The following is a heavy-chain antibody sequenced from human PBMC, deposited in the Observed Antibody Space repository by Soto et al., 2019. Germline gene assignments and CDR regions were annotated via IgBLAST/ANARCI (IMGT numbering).Heavy chain of an antibody. V-gene: IGHV1-18*01. CDR3: ARDLFGSTLRAGGYYFGMEG. Sequence: GASVKVSCKASGYTFTSYGISWVRQAPGQGLEWMGWISAYNGNTNYAQKLQGRVTMTTDTSTSTAYMELSSLRSDDTAVYYCARDLFGSTLRAGGYYFGMEGWGKGTT. D-gene: IGHD3-16*01. CDR1: GYTFTSYG. CDR2: ISAYNGNT. J-gene: IGHJ6*04.